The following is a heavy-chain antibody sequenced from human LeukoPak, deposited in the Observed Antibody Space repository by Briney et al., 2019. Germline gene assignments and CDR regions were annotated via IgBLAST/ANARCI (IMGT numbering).Heavy chain of an antibody. D-gene: IGHD4/OR15-4a*01. CDR1: GFTFSSYA. V-gene: IGHV3-30-3*01. Sequence: GGSLRLSCAASGFTFSSYAMHWVRQAPGKGLEWVAVISYDGSNKYYADSVKGRFTISRDNSKNTLYLQMNSLRAEDTAVYYCAKDARRWSNWGQGTLVTVSS. CDR3: AKDARRWSN. CDR2: ISYDGSNK. J-gene: IGHJ4*02.